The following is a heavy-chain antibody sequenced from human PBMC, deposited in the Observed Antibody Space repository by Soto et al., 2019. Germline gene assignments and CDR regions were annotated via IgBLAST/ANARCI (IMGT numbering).Heavy chain of an antibody. CDR3: ARLGGYVSVGYYYLWDS. CDR1: DGSMNSDSSY. V-gene: IGHV4-39*01. D-gene: IGHD3-22*01. J-gene: IGHJ4*02. CDR2: INHSGST. Sequence: QLQLQESGPGLVKPSETLSLTCRVSDGSMNSDSSYWGWIRQHPGKGLEWIGVINHSGSTYHNLSLKGRFTMSVDASRNQFSLKLTSMTAADTAVYYCARLGGYVSVGYYYLWDSWGQGTLVTVSS.